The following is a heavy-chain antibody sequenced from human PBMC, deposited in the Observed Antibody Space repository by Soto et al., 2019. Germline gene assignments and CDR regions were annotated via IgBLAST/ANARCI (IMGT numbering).Heavy chain of an antibody. J-gene: IGHJ6*02. CDR2: ISSSRRTI. CDR3: ARDMDV. V-gene: IGHV3-48*02. CDR1: GFTFSSYS. Sequence: EVQVVESGGGLVQPGGSLRLSCAASGFTFSSYSMNWVRQAPGKGLEWLAYISSSRRTIYYVDSVKGRFTISRDNAKNSLYLQMNSLRDEDTAVYYCARDMDVWGQGTTVSVSS.